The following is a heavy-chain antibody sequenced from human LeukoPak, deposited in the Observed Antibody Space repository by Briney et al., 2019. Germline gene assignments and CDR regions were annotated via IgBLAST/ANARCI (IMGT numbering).Heavy chain of an antibody. D-gene: IGHD5-18*01. CDR3: ARAMRGYSYGPFDY. J-gene: IGHJ4*02. CDR2: IYYSGST. CDR1: GGSISSYY. Sequence: SETLSLTCTVSGGSISSYYWSWIRQRPGKGLEWIGYIYYSGSTNYNPSLKSRVTISVDTSKNQFSLKLSSVTAADTAVYYCARAMRGYSYGPFDYWGQGTLVTVSS. V-gene: IGHV4-59*01.